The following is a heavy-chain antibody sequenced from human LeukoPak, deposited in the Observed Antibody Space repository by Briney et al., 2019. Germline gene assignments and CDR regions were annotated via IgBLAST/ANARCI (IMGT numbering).Heavy chain of an antibody. CDR3: AKDKNIAAAGYYYYYYMDV. CDR1: GFAFGSEA. D-gene: IGHD6-13*01. CDR2: ISPGGGTT. V-gene: IGHV3-23*01. Sequence: GGSLRLSCAVSGFAFGSEAMSWVRQSPARGLEWVASISPGGGTTYYADSVKGRFTISRDNSKNTLYLQMNSLRAEDTAVYYCAKDKNIAAAGYYYYYYMDVWGKGTTVTVSS. J-gene: IGHJ6*03.